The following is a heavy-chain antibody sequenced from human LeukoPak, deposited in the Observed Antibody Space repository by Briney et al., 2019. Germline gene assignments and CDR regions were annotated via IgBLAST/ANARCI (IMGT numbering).Heavy chain of an antibody. V-gene: IGHV3-7*05. Sequence: GGSLRLSCATSGFTFSKYGMRWVRQAPGKGLEWVAYIKQDGIEKYYVDSVKGRFTISRDNAKNSPYLQMNSRRAEDTAVYSFARDWGNWLNAFDIWGRGTVVTVSS. CDR3: ARDWGNWLNAFDI. D-gene: IGHD1-20*01. CDR1: GFTFSKYG. J-gene: IGHJ3*02. CDR2: IKQDGIEK.